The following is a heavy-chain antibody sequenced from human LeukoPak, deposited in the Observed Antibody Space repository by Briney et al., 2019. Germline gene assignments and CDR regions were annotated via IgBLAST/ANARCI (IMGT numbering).Heavy chain of an antibody. J-gene: IGHJ4*02. CDR2: ISYDGSNK. V-gene: IGHV3-30-3*01. D-gene: IGHD3-10*01. CDR1: GFTFSSYA. Sequence: GGSLRLSCAASGFTFSSYAMHWVRQAPGKGLEWVAVISYDGSNKYYADSVKGRFTISRDNSKNTLYLQMNSLRAEDTAVYYCAKDLDYYGSGSYPYYFDYWGQGTLVTVSS. CDR3: AKDLDYYGSGSYPYYFDY.